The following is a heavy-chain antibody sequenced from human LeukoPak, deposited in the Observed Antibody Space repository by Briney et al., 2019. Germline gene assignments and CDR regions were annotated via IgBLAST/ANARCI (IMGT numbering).Heavy chain of an antibody. CDR2: INHSGST. CDR3: ARGRRSVQRVAGGYYYYMDV. CDR1: GGSFSGYY. Sequence: SETLSLTCAVYGGSFSGYYWSWIRQPPGKGLEWIGEINHSGSTNYNPSLKSRVTISVDTSKNRFSLKLSSVTAADTAVYYCARGRRSVQRVAGGYYYYMDVWGKGTTVTVSS. D-gene: IGHD3-16*01. V-gene: IGHV4-34*01. J-gene: IGHJ6*03.